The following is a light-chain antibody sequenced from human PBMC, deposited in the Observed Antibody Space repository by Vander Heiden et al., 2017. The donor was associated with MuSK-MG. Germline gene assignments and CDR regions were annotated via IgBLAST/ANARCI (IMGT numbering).Light chain of an antibody. CDR2: RNN. CDR1: SSKIGSNY. CDR3: AAWDDSLSGGV. J-gene: IGLJ3*02. V-gene: IGLV1-47*03. Sequence: SVLPPPPSASRTPGQSVTIACSGSSSKIGSNYVYWDRQLPVTAPKLLIYRNNQRPSGFPDRFSGSKSGTSASLAMSGLWAEDEADYYCAAWDDSLSGGVFGGGTKLTVL.